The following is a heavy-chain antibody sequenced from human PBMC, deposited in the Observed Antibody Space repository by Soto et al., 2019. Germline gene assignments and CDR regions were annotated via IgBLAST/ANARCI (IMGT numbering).Heavy chain of an antibody. V-gene: IGHV4-34*01. J-gene: IGHJ6*02. CDR1: GGSFSDYF. CDR3: ARAPRGVGKVYYYYGMDV. Sequence: PSETLSLTCAVYGGSFSDYFWTWIRQPPGKGLEWIGEINHSGSTNFNPSLKSRVAISADTSRNQFSLRVTSVTAADTAVYYCARAPRGVGKVYYYYGMDVWGQGTTVTVSS. CDR2: INHSGST. D-gene: IGHD1-26*01.